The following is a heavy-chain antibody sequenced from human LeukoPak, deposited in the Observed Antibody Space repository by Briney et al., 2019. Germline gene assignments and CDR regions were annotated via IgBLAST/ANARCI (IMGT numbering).Heavy chain of an antibody. Sequence: PSETLSLTCAVYGGSFSGYYWSWMRQPPGKGLEWIGEINHSGSTNYNPSLKSRVTISVDTSKNQFSLKLSSVTAADTAVYYCARGGPSSSLDYWGQGTLVTVSS. CDR3: ARGGPSSSLDY. CDR2: INHSGST. V-gene: IGHV4-34*01. D-gene: IGHD6-6*01. CDR1: GGSFSGYY. J-gene: IGHJ4*02.